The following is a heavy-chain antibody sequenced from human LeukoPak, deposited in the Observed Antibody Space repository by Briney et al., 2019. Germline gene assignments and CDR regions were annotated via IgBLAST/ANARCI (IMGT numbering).Heavy chain of an antibody. D-gene: IGHD3-16*01. J-gene: IGHJ6*02. CDR2: IGTAGDT. Sequence: GGSLRLSCAASGFTFSSYDIHWVRQATGKGLEWVSAIGTAGDTYYPGSVKGRFTISRENAKNSLYLQMNSLRAGDTAVYYCARESPYDGMDVWGQGTTVTVSS. CDR1: GFTFSSYD. V-gene: IGHV3-13*01. CDR3: ARESPYDGMDV.